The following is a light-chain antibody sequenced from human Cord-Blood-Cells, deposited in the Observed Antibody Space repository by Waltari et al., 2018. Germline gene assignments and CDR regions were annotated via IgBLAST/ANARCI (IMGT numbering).Light chain of an antibody. J-gene: IGLJ3*02. Sequence: QSVLTQPPSASGTPGQRVTISCSGSSSNIGSNAVNWYQQLPGTAPKLLIYSNNQRPSGVPGRFSGSKSGTSASLAISGLQSEDEADYYCAAWDDSLNGRVFGGETKLTVL. CDR2: SNN. V-gene: IGLV1-44*01. CDR1: SSNIGSNA. CDR3: AAWDDSLNGRV.